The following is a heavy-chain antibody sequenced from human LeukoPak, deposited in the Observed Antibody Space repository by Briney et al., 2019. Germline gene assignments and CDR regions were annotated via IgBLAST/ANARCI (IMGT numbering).Heavy chain of an antibody. V-gene: IGHV3-23*01. CDR3: AKSPTRITMVRGVDY. CDR1: GFTFSSFA. J-gene: IGHJ4*02. Sequence: GGSLRLSCAASGFTFSSFAMSWVRQDPGEGLEWVSAISGSGGSTYYADSVKGRFTISRDNSTNTLYLQMNSLRAEDTAVYYCAKSPTRITMVRGVDYWGQGTLVTVSS. CDR2: ISGSGGST. D-gene: IGHD3-10*01.